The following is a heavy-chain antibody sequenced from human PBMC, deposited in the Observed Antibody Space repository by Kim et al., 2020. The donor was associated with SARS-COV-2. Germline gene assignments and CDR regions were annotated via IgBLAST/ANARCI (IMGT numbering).Heavy chain of an antibody. D-gene: IGHD6-13*01. CDR2: ISWNSGSI. Sequence: GGSLRLSCAASGFTFDDYAMHWVRQAPGKGLEWVSGISWNSGSIGYADSVKGRFTISRDNAKNSLYLQMNSLRAEDTALYYCAKEARLAAANYFDYWGQGTLVTVSS. CDR1: GFTFDDYA. J-gene: IGHJ4*02. CDR3: AKEARLAAANYFDY. V-gene: IGHV3-9*01.